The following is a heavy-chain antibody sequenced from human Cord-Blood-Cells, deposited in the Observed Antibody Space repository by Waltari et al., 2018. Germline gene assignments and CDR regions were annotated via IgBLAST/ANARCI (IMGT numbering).Heavy chain of an antibody. Sequence: VQLQESGPGLVKHSETLSLTCTVSGYSISSGYYWGWIRQPPGKGLEWIGCIYHSGGTYDDASLKSRTTISVDTSKNQFSLELSSLTAADTAVYYGARGPYNWNYQVDAFDIWGQGTMVTVSS. D-gene: IGHD1-7*01. CDR2: IYHSGGT. CDR1: GYSISSGYY. CDR3: ARGPYNWNYQVDAFDI. J-gene: IGHJ3*02. V-gene: IGHV4-38-2*02.